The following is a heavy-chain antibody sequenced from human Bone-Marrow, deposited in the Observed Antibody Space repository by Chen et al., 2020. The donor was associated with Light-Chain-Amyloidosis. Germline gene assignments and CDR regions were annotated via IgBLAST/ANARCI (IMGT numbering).Heavy chain of an antibody. Sequence: EVQLEQSGPEVKKPGESLKISCKGSGYTFPNYWIGWVRQMPGKGLEWMGVIYPEDSDARYSPSFEGQVTISADKSITTAYLQWRSLKASDTAMYYCARRRDGYNFDYWGQRTLVTVSS. CDR3: ARRRDGYNFDY. CDR1: GYTFPNYW. CDR2: IYPEDSDA. V-gene: IGHV5-51*01. D-gene: IGHD5-12*01. J-gene: IGHJ4*02.